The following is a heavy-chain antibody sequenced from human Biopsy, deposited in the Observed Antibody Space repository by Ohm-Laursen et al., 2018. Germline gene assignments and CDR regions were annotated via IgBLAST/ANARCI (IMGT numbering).Heavy chain of an antibody. Sequence: SDTLSLTCAASGDSISFPYWGWFRQPPGKGLEYIGSTHDTGTTDYSTSLKTRVSLSVDTSTKVFSLILSSVTAADTAVYYCAAGATWLVHYWGQGTLVTVSS. CDR2: THDTGTT. CDR1: GDSISFPY. J-gene: IGHJ4*02. D-gene: IGHD6-19*01. V-gene: IGHV4-59*07. CDR3: AAGATWLVHY.